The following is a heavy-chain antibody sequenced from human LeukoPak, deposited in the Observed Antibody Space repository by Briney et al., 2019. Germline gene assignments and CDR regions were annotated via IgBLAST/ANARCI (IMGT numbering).Heavy chain of an antibody. J-gene: IGHJ4*02. D-gene: IGHD3-3*01. Sequence: GGSLRLSCAASGFTFSSYAMSWVRQAPGKGLEWVSAISGSGGSTYYADSVKGRFTISRDNSKNTLYLQMNSLRAEDTAVYYCAKAGPNDYDFWSGYYKAPDYYFDYWGQGTLVTVSS. CDR2: ISGSGGST. V-gene: IGHV3-23*01. CDR3: AKAGPNDYDFWSGYYKAPDYYFDY. CDR1: GFTFSSYA.